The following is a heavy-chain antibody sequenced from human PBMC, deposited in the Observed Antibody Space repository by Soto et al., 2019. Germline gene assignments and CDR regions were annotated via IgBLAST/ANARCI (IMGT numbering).Heavy chain of an antibody. D-gene: IGHD3-3*02. Sequence: GASVKVSCKASGDTFSTYYINWVRRAPGQGLERMGGIIPSSGASNYAQKFQGWVTITTDKSTSTAYMELSSLRSEDTAVYYCAREGHVLVPTTVRTDYYNYAMDVWG. V-gene: IGHV1-69*05. CDR3: AREGHVLVPTTVRTDYYNYAMDV. J-gene: IGHJ6*02. CDR1: GDTFSTYY. CDR2: IIPSSGAS.